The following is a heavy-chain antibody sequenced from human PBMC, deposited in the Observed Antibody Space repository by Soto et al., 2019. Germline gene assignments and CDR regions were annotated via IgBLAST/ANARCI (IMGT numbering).Heavy chain of an antibody. CDR2: AHHSGRT. D-gene: IGHD4-17*01. CDR1: GGSISSYY. V-gene: IGHV4-59*12. CDR3: ARSEATVLDY. J-gene: IGHJ4*02. Sequence: SETLSLTCTVSGGSISSYYWSWIRQSPGKGLEWIGEAHHSGRTNYNPSLKSRVTISVDKSKNHFSLKLTSVTAADTAVYYCARSEATVLDYWGQGTLVTSPQ.